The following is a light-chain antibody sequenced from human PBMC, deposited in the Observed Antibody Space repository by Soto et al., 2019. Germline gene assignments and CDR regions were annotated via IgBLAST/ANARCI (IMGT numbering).Light chain of an antibody. CDR1: SSDVGGYNY. V-gene: IGLV2-14*01. Sequence: QSVLTQPAPVSGSPGQSITISCTGTSSDVGGYNYVSWYQQHPGKAPKLMIYDVSNRPSGVSNRFSGSKSGNTASLTISGLQAEDEADYYCSSYTSSSTHGFGTGTKVTVL. J-gene: IGLJ1*01. CDR3: SSYTSSSTHG. CDR2: DVS.